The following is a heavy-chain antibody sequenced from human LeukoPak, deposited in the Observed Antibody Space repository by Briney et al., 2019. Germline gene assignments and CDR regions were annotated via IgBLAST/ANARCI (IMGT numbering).Heavy chain of an antibody. Sequence: GGSLRLSCAASGFTVSSNYMSWVRQAPGKGLEWVSYISSSGSTIYYADSVKGRFTISRDNAKNSLYLQMNSLRAEDTAVYYCARVGYSSSWYLDLWGQGTLVTVSS. CDR1: GFTVSSNY. CDR2: ISSSGSTI. J-gene: IGHJ4*02. V-gene: IGHV3-11*04. CDR3: ARVGYSSSWYLDL. D-gene: IGHD6-13*01.